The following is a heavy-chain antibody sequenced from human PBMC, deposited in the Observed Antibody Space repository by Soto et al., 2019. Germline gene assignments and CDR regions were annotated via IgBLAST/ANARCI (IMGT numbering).Heavy chain of an antibody. Sequence: GGSLRLSCAASGFTFSSYWMSWVRQAPGKGLEWVTNIKQDGSEKYYVDSVKGRFTISRDNAKNSLYLQMNSLRAEDTAVYYCARDHSRLRYFDWLSTDYWGQGTLVTVSS. CDR3: ARDHSRLRYFDWLSTDY. CDR1: GFTFSSYW. J-gene: IGHJ4*02. CDR2: IKQDGSEK. V-gene: IGHV3-7*01. D-gene: IGHD3-9*01.